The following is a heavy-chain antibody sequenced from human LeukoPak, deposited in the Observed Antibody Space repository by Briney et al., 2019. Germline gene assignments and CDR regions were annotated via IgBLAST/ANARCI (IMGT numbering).Heavy chain of an antibody. V-gene: IGHV1-69*05. Sequence: SVKVSCKASGGTFSSYAITWVRQAPGQGLEWMGGIIPMFGASNYAQKLQGRVTITTDESTRTAYMDLSSLRSEDTAVYYCASVTMVVSRSEAGAFDIWGQGTLVTVSS. D-gene: IGHD5/OR15-5a*01. J-gene: IGHJ3*02. CDR1: GGTFSSYA. CDR3: ASVTMVVSRSEAGAFDI. CDR2: IIPMFGAS.